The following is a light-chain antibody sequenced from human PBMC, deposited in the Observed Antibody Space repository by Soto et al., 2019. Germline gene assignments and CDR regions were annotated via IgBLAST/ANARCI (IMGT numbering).Light chain of an antibody. J-gene: IGKJ2*01. CDR1: QTVISSY. CDR3: LQYGGSPRT. CDR2: GAS. Sequence: EIVLTQSPGTLSLSPGERATLSCRASQTVISSYLAWYQQKPGQAPRLLIFGASSRATGIPDRFSGSGSGTDFTLTISGLEPDDFALYYCLQYGGSPRTFGQGTMLEIK. V-gene: IGKV3-20*01.